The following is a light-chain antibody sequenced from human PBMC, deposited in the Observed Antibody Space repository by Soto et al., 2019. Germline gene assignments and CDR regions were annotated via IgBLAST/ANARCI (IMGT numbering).Light chain of an antibody. CDR1: QSVSSN. CDR3: QQYNNWPPLLT. CDR2: GAS. J-gene: IGKJ4*01. Sequence: EIVMTQSTATLSVSPGERATLSCRVSQSVSSNLAWYQQKPGQAPRLLIYGASTRATGIPARFSGSGSGTEFTLTISSLQSEDFAVYYCQQYNNWPPLLTFGGGTKVEIK. V-gene: IGKV3-15*01.